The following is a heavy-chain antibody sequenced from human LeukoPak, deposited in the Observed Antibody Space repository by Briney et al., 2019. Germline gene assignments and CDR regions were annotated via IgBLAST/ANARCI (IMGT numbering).Heavy chain of an antibody. CDR3: ARQGGSGNYRSLILDY. V-gene: IGHV4-34*01. CDR2: INHSGST. J-gene: IGHJ4*02. CDR1: GGSFSGYY. D-gene: IGHD3-10*01. Sequence: SETLSLTCAVYGGSFSGYYWSWIRQPPGKGLEWIGEINHSGSTNYNPSLKSRVTISVDTSKNQFSLKLSSVTAADTAVYYCARQGGSGNYRSLILDYWGQGTLVTVSS.